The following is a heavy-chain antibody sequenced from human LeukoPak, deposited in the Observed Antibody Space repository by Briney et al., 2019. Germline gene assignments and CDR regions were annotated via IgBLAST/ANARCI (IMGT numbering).Heavy chain of an antibody. Sequence: SETLSLTCTVSGGSISSYYWSWIRQPPGKGLEWIGYIYYSGSTNYNPSLKSRVTISVDTSKNQFSLKLSSVTAADTAVYYCARDRGYCTNGVCYIWIFDYWGQGTLVTVSS. CDR1: GGSISSYY. D-gene: IGHD2-8*01. J-gene: IGHJ4*02. CDR2: IYYSGST. V-gene: IGHV4-59*01. CDR3: ARDRGYCTNGVCYIWIFDY.